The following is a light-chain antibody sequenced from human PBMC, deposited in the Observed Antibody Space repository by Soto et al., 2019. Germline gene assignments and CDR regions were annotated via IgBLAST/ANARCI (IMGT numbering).Light chain of an antibody. CDR2: DAS. CDR3: QQYNDXSSP. Sequence: IQMTQSPSTLSAFVGDRVTITWRASQSISRWLDCYQQKPGKAPKLLIFDASSLESGVSSRFSGSGSWAEFTLTISSLQPDDFATYYLQQYNDXSSPCGQGPKV. J-gene: IGKJ1*01. V-gene: IGKV1-5*01. CDR1: QSISRW.